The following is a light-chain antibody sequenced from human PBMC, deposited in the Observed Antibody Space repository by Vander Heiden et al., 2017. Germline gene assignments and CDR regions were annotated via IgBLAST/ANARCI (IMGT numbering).Light chain of an antibody. Sequence: DIQMTQSPSSLSASVGDRVTITCRASQSISSYLNWYQQKPGKAPKLLIYAASSLQRGVKSRFSGSGNGTDFTLTITSRQPEDFESYYCQQKQSNHPSWTFGQGTKVEIK. J-gene: IGKJ1*01. CDR1: QSISSY. CDR2: AAS. V-gene: IGKV1-39*01. CDR3: QQKQSNHPSWT.